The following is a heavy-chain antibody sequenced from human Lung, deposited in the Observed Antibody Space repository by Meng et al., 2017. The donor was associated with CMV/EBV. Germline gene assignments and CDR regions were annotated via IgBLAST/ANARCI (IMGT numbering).Heavy chain of an antibody. V-gene: IGHV3-53*01. Sequence: GGSXRLSCAASGFTVSINSMSWVRQAPGKGLEWVSLISSDDDTFYADSVKGRFTISRDKSKNTLYLQMNSLRADDTAVYYCARDKESRYCSGVRCHSSVNWFAPXGQGXLVTVSS. CDR2: ISSDDDT. J-gene: IGHJ5*02. CDR1: GFTVSINS. CDR3: ARDKESRYCSGVRCHSSVNWFAP. D-gene: IGHD2-15*01.